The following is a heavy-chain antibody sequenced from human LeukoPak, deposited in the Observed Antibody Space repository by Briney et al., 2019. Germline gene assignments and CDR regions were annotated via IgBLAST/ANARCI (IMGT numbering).Heavy chain of an antibody. J-gene: IGHJ4*02. CDR3: TTDPGNYEIF. Sequence: GGSLRLSCAASGLTFTNAWMSWVGQAPGNGLEWVGRIKSKTDGGTVDYAPPVKGRFTISRDDSRNTLSLEMNFLKTEDTAVYYCTTDPGNYEIFWGQGTLVSVSS. CDR2: IKSKTDGGTV. D-gene: IGHD4-11*01. V-gene: IGHV3-15*01. CDR1: GLTFTNAW.